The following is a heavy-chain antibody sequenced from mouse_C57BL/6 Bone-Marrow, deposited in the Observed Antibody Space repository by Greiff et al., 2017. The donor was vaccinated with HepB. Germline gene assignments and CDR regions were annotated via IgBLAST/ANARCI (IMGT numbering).Heavy chain of an antibody. J-gene: IGHJ1*03. V-gene: IGHV7-3*01. CDR3: ARYYYGSSYWYFDV. CDR1: GFTFTDYY. Sequence: DVMLVESGGGLVQPGGSLSLSCAASGFTFTDYYMSWVRQPPGKALEWLGCIRNKANGYTTEYSASVKGRFTISRDNSQSILYLQMNALRAEDSATYYCARYYYGSSYWYFDVWGTGTTVTVSS. CDR2: IRNKANGYTT. D-gene: IGHD1-1*01.